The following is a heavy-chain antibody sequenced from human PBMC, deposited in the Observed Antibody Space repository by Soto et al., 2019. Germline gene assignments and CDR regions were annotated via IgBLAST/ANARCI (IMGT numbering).Heavy chain of an antibody. CDR2: IIPILGIA. Sequence: QVQLVQSGAEVKKPGSSVKVSCKASGGTFSSYTISWVRQAPGQGLEWMGRIIPILGIANYAQKFQGRVTITADKSTSTAYMELSSLRSEDTAVYYCASKYSYGYYFDYWGQGTLGTVSS. CDR3: ASKYSYGYYFDY. J-gene: IGHJ4*02. D-gene: IGHD5-18*01. V-gene: IGHV1-69*02. CDR1: GGTFSSYT.